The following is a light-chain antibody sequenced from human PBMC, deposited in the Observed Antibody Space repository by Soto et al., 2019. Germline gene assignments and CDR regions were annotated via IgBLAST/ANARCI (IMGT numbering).Light chain of an antibody. CDR1: SDDIGTYEY. CDR3: SSYTSGSTLPWV. J-gene: IGLJ1*01. V-gene: IGLV2-14*01. Sequence: QSALTQPASVSGSPGQTITISCTGSSDDIGTYEYISWQQHHPSKAPKLIIFGVYDRPSGIPDSFSGSKSGNTASLTIFGLQVEDEAVYYCSSYTSGSTLPWVFGTGTKVTVL. CDR2: GVY.